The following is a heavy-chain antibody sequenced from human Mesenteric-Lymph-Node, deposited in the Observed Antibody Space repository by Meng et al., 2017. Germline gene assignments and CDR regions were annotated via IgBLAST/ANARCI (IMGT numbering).Heavy chain of an antibody. CDR3: AIGGQPPRDGAVRD. D-gene: IGHD3-10*01. Sequence: ASAKVSCKASGYTFRSLGISWVRQAPGQGLEWMGWISAYNGNTKYAEKFQGRVTMTTDTSTRTAYMDMRSLRSDDTAVYYCAIGGQPPRDGAVRDWGQGTLVTVSS. V-gene: IGHV1-18*01. CDR2: ISAYNGNT. J-gene: IGHJ4*02. CDR1: GYTFRSLG.